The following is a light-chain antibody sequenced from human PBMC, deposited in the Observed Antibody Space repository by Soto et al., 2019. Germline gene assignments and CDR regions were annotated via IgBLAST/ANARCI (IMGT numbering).Light chain of an antibody. Sequence: DVVXXQSPLSLPVXXXXPASXSXXSSQSLVLRDGNTYLNWFQQRPGQSPRRLIYKISNRDSGVPDRFSGSGSGTDFTLSISRVEAEDVGVYYCMQGTHWPRTFGQGTKVEI. J-gene: IGKJ1*01. CDR1: QSLVLRDGNTY. V-gene: IGKV2-30*02. CDR3: MQGTHWPRT. CDR2: KIS.